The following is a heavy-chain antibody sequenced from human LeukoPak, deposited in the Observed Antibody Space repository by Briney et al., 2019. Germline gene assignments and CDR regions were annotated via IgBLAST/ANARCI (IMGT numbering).Heavy chain of an antibody. V-gene: IGHV3-53*01. D-gene: IGHD2-15*01. CDR2: IYSGGNT. Sequence: GGSLRLSCTVSGFPVSINSMSWVRQAPGKGLEWVSFIYSGGNTHYSDSVKGRFTISRDSSKNTLYLQMNSLRAEDTAVYYCAKVRLGYCSGGSCSRGGTPMDVWGKGTTVTISS. J-gene: IGHJ6*03. CDR3: AKVRLGYCSGGSCSRGGTPMDV. CDR1: GFPVSINS.